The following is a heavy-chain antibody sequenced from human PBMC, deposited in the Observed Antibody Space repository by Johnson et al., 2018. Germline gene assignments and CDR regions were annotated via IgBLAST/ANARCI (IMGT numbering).Heavy chain of an antibody. J-gene: IGHJ6*03. CDR3: ARSAYYYGWGTSPYFYYMDV. CDR1: GGSIISSSYH. Sequence: QVQLQESGPGLVKPSETLSLTCTVSGGSIISSSYHWAWIRQPPGKGLAWIGNIDYSGITDYNPAIKSRVTRSVDTSKNQFSLKLSSVSAADTAVYYCARSAYYYGWGTSPYFYYMDVWGKGTTVTVSS. D-gene: IGHD3-10*01. CDR2: IDYSGIT. V-gene: IGHV4-39*07.